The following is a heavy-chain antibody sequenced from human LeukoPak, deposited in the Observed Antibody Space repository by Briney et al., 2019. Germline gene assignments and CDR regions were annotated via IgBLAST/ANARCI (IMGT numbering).Heavy chain of an antibody. CDR3: ARAPGEGWFDP. V-gene: IGHV3-7*01. D-gene: IGHD4-17*01. Sequence: GGSLRLSCAASGFTLSSYWMSWVRPAPGKGLEWVASIKQDGSEKYYVDSVKGRFTISRDNAKNSLYLQMNSLRAEDTALYYCARAPGEGWFDPWGQGTLVTVSS. CDR2: IKQDGSEK. J-gene: IGHJ5*02. CDR1: GFTLSSYW.